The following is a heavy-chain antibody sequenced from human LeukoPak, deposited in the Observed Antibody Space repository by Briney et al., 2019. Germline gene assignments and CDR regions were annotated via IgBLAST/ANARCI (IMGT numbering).Heavy chain of an antibody. J-gene: IGHJ4*02. CDR3: ARGRMYSSSSDRYYFDY. Sequence: SVKVSCKASGYTFTSYYMHWVRQAPGQGLEWMGGIIPIFGTANYAQKFQGRVTITTDESTSTAYMELSSLRSEDTAVYYCARGRMYSSSSDRYYFDYWGQGTLVTVSS. CDR2: IIPIFGTA. CDR1: GYTFTSYY. D-gene: IGHD6-6*01. V-gene: IGHV1-69*05.